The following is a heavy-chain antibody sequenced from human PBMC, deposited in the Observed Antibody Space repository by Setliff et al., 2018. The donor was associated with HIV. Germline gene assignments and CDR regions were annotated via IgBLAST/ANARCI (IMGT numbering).Heavy chain of an antibody. D-gene: IGHD1-7*01. CDR2: IIPIFGTA. J-gene: IGHJ3*02. V-gene: IGHV1-69*13. CDR3: AREGSGTMASGLGI. CDR1: GYTFTGYF. Sequence: SVKVSCKASGYTFTGYFIHWVRQAPGQGLEWMGGIIPIFGTANYAQKFQGRVTITADESTSTAYMELSSLRSEDTAVYYCAREGSGTMASGLGIWGQG.